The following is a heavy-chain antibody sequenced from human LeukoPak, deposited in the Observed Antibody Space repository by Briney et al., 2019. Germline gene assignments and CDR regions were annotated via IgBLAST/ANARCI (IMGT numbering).Heavy chain of an antibody. CDR2: INHSGST. Sequence: SETLTLTCAVYGGSFSGYYWSWVRQPPGKGLEWIGEINHSGSTNYNPSLKSRVTISVDTSKNQFSLKLSSVTAADTAVYYCARDGYSSSSGRIYYYYYMDVWGKGTTVTVSS. J-gene: IGHJ6*03. CDR1: GGSFSGYY. CDR3: ARDGYSSSSGRIYYYYYMDV. V-gene: IGHV4-34*01. D-gene: IGHD6-6*01.